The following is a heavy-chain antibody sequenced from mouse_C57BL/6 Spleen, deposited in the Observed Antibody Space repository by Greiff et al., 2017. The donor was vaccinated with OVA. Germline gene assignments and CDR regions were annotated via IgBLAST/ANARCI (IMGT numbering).Heavy chain of an antibody. CDR2: ISDGGSYT. CDR1: GFTFSSYA. Sequence: EVKLMESGGGLVKPGGSLKLSCAASGFTFSSYAMSWVRQTPEKRLEWVATISDGGSYTYYPDNVKGRFTISRDNAKNNLYRQMSHLKSEDTAMYYCAREAGPFAYCGQGTLVTVSA. CDR3: AREAGPFAY. D-gene: IGHD3-3*01. V-gene: IGHV5-4*01. J-gene: IGHJ3*01.